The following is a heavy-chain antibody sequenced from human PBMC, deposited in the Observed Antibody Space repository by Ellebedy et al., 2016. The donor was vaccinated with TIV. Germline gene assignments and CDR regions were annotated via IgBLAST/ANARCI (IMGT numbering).Heavy chain of an antibody. CDR2: INHSGST. CDR3: ARGRYYYGSGSYFYFDY. J-gene: IGHJ4*02. D-gene: IGHD3-10*01. Sequence: SETLSLXXAVYGGSFSGYYWSWIRQPPGKGLEWIGEINHSGSTNYNPSLKSRVTISVDTSKNQFSLKLSSVTAADTAVYYCARGRYYYGSGSYFYFDYWGQGTLVTVSS. CDR1: GGSFSGYY. V-gene: IGHV4-34*01.